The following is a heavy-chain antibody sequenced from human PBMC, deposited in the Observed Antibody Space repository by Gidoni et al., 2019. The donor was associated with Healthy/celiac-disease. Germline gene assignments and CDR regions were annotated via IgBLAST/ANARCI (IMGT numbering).Heavy chain of an antibody. CDR2: IYYSGGT. Sequence: QVQLQESGPGLVKPSQTLSLTCTVSGGSISSGDYYWSWIRQPPGKGLEWIGYIYYSGGTYYNPSLKSRVTISVDTSKNQFSLKLSSVTAADTAVYYCARGVTLVVPAAMLGYFDLWGRGTLVTVSS. CDR1: GGSISSGDYY. J-gene: IGHJ2*01. CDR3: ARGVTLVVPAAMLGYFDL. D-gene: IGHD2-2*01. V-gene: IGHV4-30-4*01.